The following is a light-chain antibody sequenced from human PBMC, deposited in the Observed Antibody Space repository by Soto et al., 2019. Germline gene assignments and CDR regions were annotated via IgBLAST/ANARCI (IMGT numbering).Light chain of an antibody. CDR2: KAS. CDR1: QSVSSW. V-gene: IGKV1-5*03. Sequence: DIQMTQSPSTLSASVGDRVTITCRASQSVSSWLAWYQQKPGKAPKLLISKASTLESGVPSRFSGSESGTEFTLTISSLQSDDFASYYCQQYKSHSSFGQGTKLEIK. CDR3: QQYKSHSS. J-gene: IGKJ2*01.